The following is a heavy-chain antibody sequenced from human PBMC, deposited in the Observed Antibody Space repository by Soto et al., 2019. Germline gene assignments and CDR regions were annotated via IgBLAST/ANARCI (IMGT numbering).Heavy chain of an antibody. J-gene: IGHJ4*01. CDR3: ARHVEWEIFYYFEH. D-gene: IGHD1-26*01. CDR2: FFYNKNT. Sequence: PSETLSLTCTVSGASISSTSSYWGWVRQPPGKGLEWIGSFFYNKNTYYNPSLKSRVTISVDTSKMQFSLNLTSVTAADTAVYYFARHVEWEIFYYFEHWGQGTPVTVSS. CDR1: GASISSTSSY. V-gene: IGHV4-39*01.